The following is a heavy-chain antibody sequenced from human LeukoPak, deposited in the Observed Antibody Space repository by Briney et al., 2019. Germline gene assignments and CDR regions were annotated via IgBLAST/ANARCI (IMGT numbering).Heavy chain of an antibody. D-gene: IGHD3-10*01. V-gene: IGHV3-48*01. J-gene: IGHJ6*03. Sequence: GGSLRLSCAASGFTFSAYAMNWVRQAPGKGLEWVSYISSSVSTDYADSVKGRFTISRDNAKNSLYLQMNSLRAEDTAVYYCARVRITMVRGVTPPDSYYYMDVWGKGTTVTVSS. CDR2: ISSSVST. CDR1: GFTFSAYA. CDR3: ARVRITMVRGVTPPDSYYYMDV.